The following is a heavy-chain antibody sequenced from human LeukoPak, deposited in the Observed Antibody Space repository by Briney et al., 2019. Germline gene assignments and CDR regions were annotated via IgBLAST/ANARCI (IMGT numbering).Heavy chain of an antibody. V-gene: IGHV4-59*01. J-gene: IGHJ3*02. Sequence: SETLSLTCTVSGGSISSYYWSWIRQPPGKGLEWIAYISYSGSTNYNPSLKSRVTISVDTSENQFSLNLSSVTAADTAVYYCARRGSGGRSFGIWGQGTMVTVSS. CDR1: GGSISSYY. CDR3: ARRGSGGRSFGI. CDR2: ISYSGST. D-gene: IGHD2-15*01.